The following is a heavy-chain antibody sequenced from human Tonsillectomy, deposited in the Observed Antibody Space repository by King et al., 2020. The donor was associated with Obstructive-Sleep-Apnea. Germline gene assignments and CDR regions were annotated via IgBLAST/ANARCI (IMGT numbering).Heavy chain of an antibody. CDR2: IYYSGNT. Sequence: VQLQESGPELVKPSETLSLTCTVSGGSISSYYWSWIRQPPGKGLEWIGYIYYSGNTNYNPSLKSRVTISVDTTKNQFSLKLNSVTAADTAVYYCARVTRLQYNSGWYGFDYWGQGTLVTVSS. V-gene: IGHV4-59*01. CDR1: GGSISSYY. CDR3: ARVTRLQYNSGWYGFDY. D-gene: IGHD6-19*01. J-gene: IGHJ4*02.